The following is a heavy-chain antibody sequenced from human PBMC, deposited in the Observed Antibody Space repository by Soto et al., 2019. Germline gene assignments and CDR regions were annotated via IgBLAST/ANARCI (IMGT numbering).Heavy chain of an antibody. CDR1: GFTFSSYG. Sequence: QVQLVESGGGVVQPGRSLRLSCAASGFTFSSYGMHWVRQAPGKGLEWVAVIWCDGSNKYYADSVKGRFTISRDNSKNTLYLQMNSLRAEDTAVYYCASEGYWGQGTLVTVSS. CDR2: IWCDGSNK. J-gene: IGHJ4*02. CDR3: ASEGY. V-gene: IGHV3-33*01.